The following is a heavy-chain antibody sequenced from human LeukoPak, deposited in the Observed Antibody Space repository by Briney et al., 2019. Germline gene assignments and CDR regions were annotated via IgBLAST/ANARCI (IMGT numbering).Heavy chain of an antibody. CDR3: ARDSNYYDSSGYYLDY. V-gene: IGHV4-4*07. J-gene: IGHJ4*02. CDR2: IYTSGST. Sequence: SETLPLTCTVSGGSISSYYWSWIRQPAGKGLEWIGRIYTSGSTNYNPSLKSRVTMSVDTSKNQFSLKLSSVTAADTAVYYCARDSNYYDSSGYYLDYWGQGTLVTVSS. CDR1: GGSISSYY. D-gene: IGHD3-22*01.